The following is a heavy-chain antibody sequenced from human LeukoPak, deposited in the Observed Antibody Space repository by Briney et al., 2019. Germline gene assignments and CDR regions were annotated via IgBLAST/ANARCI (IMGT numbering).Heavy chain of an antibody. J-gene: IGHJ5*02. V-gene: IGHV1-46*01. CDR2: INPSGGST. D-gene: IGHD6-19*01. Sequence: ASVKVSCKASGYTFTSYYMHWVRQAPGQGLEWMGIINPSGGSTSYAQKFQGRVTMTRDTSTSTVYMELSSLRSEDTAVYYCAAGAPITLKAVAGAPYWFDPWGQGTLVTVSS. CDR1: GYTFTSYY. CDR3: AAGAPITLKAVAGAPYWFDP.